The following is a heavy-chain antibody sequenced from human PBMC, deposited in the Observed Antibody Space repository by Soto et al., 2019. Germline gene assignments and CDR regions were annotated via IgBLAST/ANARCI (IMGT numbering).Heavy chain of an antibody. CDR3: AKVRYGDYAQFDY. Sequence: EVQLLESGGGLVQPGGSLRLSCAASGFTFSSYAMSWVRQAPGKGLEWVSAISGSGGSTYYADSVKGRFTISRDNSKNTLYLQMNSLRTEDTAVYYCAKVRYGDYAQFDYWGQGTLVTVSS. CDR2: ISGSGGST. D-gene: IGHD4-17*01. CDR1: GFTFSSYA. V-gene: IGHV3-23*01. J-gene: IGHJ4*02.